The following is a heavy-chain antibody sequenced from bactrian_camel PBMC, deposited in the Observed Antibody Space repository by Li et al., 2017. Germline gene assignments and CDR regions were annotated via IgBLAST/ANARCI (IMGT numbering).Heavy chain of an antibody. J-gene: IGHJ4*01. CDR3: AAGRGGRWLEETAYMY. V-gene: IGHV3S53*01. CDR1: EELYM. Sequence: HVQLVESGGGSVQAGGSLLLSCEASEELYMMAWFRQAPGKQREAVASYAGPRYINHADSVSGRFTISEDKAKHTYYLQMNSLKPEDTAMYYCAAGRGGRWLEETAYMYWGQGTQVTVS. D-gene: IGHD2*01. CDR2: YAGPRYI.